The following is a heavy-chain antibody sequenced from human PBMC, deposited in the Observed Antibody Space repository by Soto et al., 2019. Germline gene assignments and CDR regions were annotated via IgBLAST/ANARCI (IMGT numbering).Heavy chain of an antibody. CDR1: GYTFTSYY. V-gene: IGHV1-46*01. CDR2: INPSGGST. D-gene: IGHD3-22*01. CDR3: ARHEYVSSSYDLLDV. Sequence: ASVKVSCKASGYTFTSYYMHWVRQAPGQGLEWMGIINPSGGSTSYAQKFQGRVTMTRDTSISTAYMELSSLRSDDTALYYCARHEYVSSSYDLLDVWGRGTMVTVSS. J-gene: IGHJ3*01.